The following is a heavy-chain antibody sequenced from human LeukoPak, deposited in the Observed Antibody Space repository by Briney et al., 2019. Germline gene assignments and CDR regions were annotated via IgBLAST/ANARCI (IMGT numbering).Heavy chain of an antibody. CDR3: ASHRYSGSYLFDY. CDR2: IRYDGSNK. Sequence: GGSLGLSCAASGFTFSSYGMHWVRQAPGKGLEWVAFIRYDGSNKYYADSVKGRFTISRDNSKNTLYLQMNSLRAEDTAVYYCASHRYSGSYLFDYWGQGTLVTVSS. J-gene: IGHJ4*02. CDR1: GFTFSSYG. D-gene: IGHD1-26*01. V-gene: IGHV3-30*02.